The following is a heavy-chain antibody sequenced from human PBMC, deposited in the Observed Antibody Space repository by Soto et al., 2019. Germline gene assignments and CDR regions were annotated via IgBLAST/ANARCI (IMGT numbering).Heavy chain of an antibody. CDR2: IWYDGSNK. J-gene: IGHJ6*02. CDR3: ARDRHPAMAYCMDV. Sequence: QVQLVESGGGVVQPGRSLRLSCAASGFTFSSYGMHWVRQAPGKGLEWVAVIWYDGSNKYYADSVKGRFTISRDNSKNTLYLQMNSLRAEDTAVYYCARDRHPAMAYCMDVWGQGTTVTVSS. D-gene: IGHD5-18*01. CDR1: GFTFSSYG. V-gene: IGHV3-33*01.